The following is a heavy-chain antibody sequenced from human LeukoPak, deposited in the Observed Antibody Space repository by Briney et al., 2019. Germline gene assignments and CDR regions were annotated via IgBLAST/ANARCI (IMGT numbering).Heavy chain of an antibody. J-gene: IGHJ3*02. D-gene: IGHD1-26*01. CDR2: ISGSGGST. CDR3: AKPPWDAFDI. V-gene: IGHV3-23*01. Sequence: GGSLRLSCAASGFTFSSYDMSWVRQAPGKGLEWVSSISGSGGSTYYADSVKRRLTISRDNPKHTLYLQMNSLRAEHTAVYYCAKPPWDAFDIWGQGTMVTVSS. CDR1: GFTFSSYD.